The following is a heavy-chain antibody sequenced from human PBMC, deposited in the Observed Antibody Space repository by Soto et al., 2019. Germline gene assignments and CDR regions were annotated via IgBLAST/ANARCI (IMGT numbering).Heavy chain of an antibody. CDR2: IYFSKTT. V-gene: IGHV4-30-4*02. CDR1: SPSILSGAYY. D-gene: IGHD3-16*01. J-gene: IGHJ3*01. Sequence: PPDTLSLTCNFSSPSILSGAYYWSSIRQPPGKGLEWIGDIYFSKTTSHNTSLKSRVTISGDKYKKQFSLRLTTVTAADTALYFCGIVDMITFGGITGPNDAFDRWGQGKMVS. CDR3: GIVDMITFGGITGPNDAFDR.